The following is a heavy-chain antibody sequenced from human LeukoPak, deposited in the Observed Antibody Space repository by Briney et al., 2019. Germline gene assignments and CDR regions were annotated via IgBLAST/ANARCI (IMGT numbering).Heavy chain of an antibody. CDR3: ARSLLMSRYWGYEGLYYYMDV. CDR2: ISAYNGNT. V-gene: IGHV1-18*01. D-gene: IGHD5-12*01. Sequence: ASVKVSCKASGYTFTSYGISWVRQAPGQGLEWMGWISAYNGNTNYAQKLQGRVTMTTDTSTSTAYMELRSLRSDDTAVYYCARSLLMSRYWGYEGLYYYMDVWGKGTTVTISS. CDR1: GYTFTSYG. J-gene: IGHJ6*03.